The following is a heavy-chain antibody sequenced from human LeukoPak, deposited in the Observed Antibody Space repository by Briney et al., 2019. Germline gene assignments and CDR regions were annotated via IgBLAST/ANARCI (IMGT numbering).Heavy chain of an antibody. CDR1: GFTFSSYA. CDR3: ARDVWFGELSGGFDY. V-gene: IGHV3-23*01. D-gene: IGHD3-10*01. CDR2: ISGSGGST. Sequence: GASLRLSCAASGFTFSSYAMSWVRQAPGKGLEWVSAISGSGGSTYYADSVKGRFTISRDNSKNTLYLQMNSLRAEDTAVYYCARDVWFGELSGGFDYWGQGTLVTVSS. J-gene: IGHJ4*02.